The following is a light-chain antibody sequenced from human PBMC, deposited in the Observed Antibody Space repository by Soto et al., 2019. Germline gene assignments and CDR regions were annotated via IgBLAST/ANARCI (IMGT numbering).Light chain of an antibody. J-gene: IGKJ1*01. Sequence: VLMQYPATLSLSPGARDTRARRVIQSVSGSYLAWYQQKPGLATRLLNYVVSSRATGIPDRFSGCGSGTDVTHTIIRLEPEEFAVFSSHQRSNWPPWTFGQGTKVDIK. CDR1: QSVSGSY. V-gene: IGKV3D-20*02. CDR3: HQRSNWPPWT. CDR2: VVS.